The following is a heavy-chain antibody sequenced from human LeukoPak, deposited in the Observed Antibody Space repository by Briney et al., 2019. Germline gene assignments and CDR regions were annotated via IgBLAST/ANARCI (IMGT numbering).Heavy chain of an antibody. CDR3: ASSSGWPTFDY. J-gene: IGHJ4*02. CDR1: GGSFSSSSYY. CDR2: IYYSGST. Sequence: SETLSLTCAVYGGSFSSSSYYWGWIRQPPGKGLEWIGSIYYSGSTYYNPSLKSRVTISVDTSKNQFSLKLSSVTAADTAVYYCASSSGWPTFDYWGQGTLVTVSS. D-gene: IGHD6-19*01. V-gene: IGHV4-39*01.